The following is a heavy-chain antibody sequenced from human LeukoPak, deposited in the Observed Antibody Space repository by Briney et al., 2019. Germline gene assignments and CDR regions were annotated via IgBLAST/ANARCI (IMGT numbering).Heavy chain of an antibody. Sequence: SETLSLTCTVSGGSTSSSSYYWGWIRQPPGKGLEWIGSIYYSGSTYYNPSLKSRVTISVDTSKNQFSLKLSSVTAADTAVYYCARHKVRGVMRGYNWFDPWGQGTLVTVSS. CDR2: IYYSGST. J-gene: IGHJ5*02. CDR3: ARHKVRGVMRGYNWFDP. D-gene: IGHD3-10*01. CDR1: GGSTSSSSYY. V-gene: IGHV4-39*01.